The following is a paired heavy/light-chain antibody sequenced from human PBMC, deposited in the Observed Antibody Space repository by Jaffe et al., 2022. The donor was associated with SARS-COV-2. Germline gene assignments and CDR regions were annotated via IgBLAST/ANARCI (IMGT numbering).Light chain of an antibody. V-gene: IGLV1-51*01. J-gene: IGLJ2*01. CDR3: GTWDDSLNVL. Sequence: QSVLTQPPSVSAAPGQKVTISCSGSSSNIGNNFVSWYQQLPGAAPKLLIYDNNKRPSGIPDRFSGSKFGTSATLGITGLQTGDEADYYCGTWDDSLNVLFGGGTKLTVL. CDR1: SSNIGNNF. CDR2: DNN.
Heavy chain of an antibody. CDR1: GGTFSSYA. V-gene: IGHV1-69*01. Sequence: QVQLVQSGAEVREPGSSVKVSCKASGGTFSSYALTWVRQAPGQGLSWMGGIIPLFGPANYAQKFQGRVTITADESTNTVYMELSSLRSEDTAIYYCARAYSYGYNYLDSWGQGTLVTVSS. D-gene: IGHD5-18*01. J-gene: IGHJ4*02. CDR3: ARAYSYGYNYLDS. CDR2: IIPLFGPA.